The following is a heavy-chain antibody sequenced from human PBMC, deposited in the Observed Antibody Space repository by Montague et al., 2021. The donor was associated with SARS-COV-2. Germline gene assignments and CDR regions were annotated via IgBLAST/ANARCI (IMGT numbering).Heavy chain of an antibody. J-gene: IGHJ5*02. D-gene: IGHD2-2*01. V-gene: IGHV4-4*07. Sequence: SETLSLTCSVSGGSISSYYWSWIRQPSGKGLEWIGRIYTSGSTNXNPSLKSRVTMSVDTSKNQCSLKLSSVTAADTAVYYCARDVGVPLAPPYSWFDPWGQGTLVTVSS. CDR2: IYTSGST. CDR3: ARDVGVPLAPPYSWFDP. CDR1: GGSISSYY.